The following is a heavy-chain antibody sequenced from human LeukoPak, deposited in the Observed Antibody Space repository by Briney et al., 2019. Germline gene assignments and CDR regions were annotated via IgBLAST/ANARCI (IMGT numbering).Heavy chain of an antibody. D-gene: IGHD3-22*01. CDR1: GFTFSDYY. CDR3: ARDMYYYDSSGYGLTYYYYGMDV. J-gene: IGHJ6*02. V-gene: IGHV3-11*04. Sequence: GGSLRLSCAASGFTFSDYYMSWIRQAPGKGLEWVSYISSSGSTIYYADSVKGRFTISRDNAKNSLYLQMNSLRAEDTAVYYCARDMYYYDSSGYGLTYYYYGMDVWGQGTTVTVSS. CDR2: ISSSGSTI.